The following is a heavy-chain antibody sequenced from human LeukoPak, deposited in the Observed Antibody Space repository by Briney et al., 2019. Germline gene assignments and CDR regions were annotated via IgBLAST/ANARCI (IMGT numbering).Heavy chain of an antibody. D-gene: IGHD2-15*01. CDR3: ARDGDIGYYYYYMDV. CDR2: IKQDGSEK. V-gene: IGHV3-7*01. Sequence: PGGSLRLSCAASGFTFSSYWMSWVRQAPGKRLERVANIKQDGSEKYCVDSLKGRFTISRDNAKNSLYLQMNSLRAEDTAVYYCARDGDIGYYYYYMDVWGKGTTVTVSS. CDR1: GFTFSSYW. J-gene: IGHJ6*03.